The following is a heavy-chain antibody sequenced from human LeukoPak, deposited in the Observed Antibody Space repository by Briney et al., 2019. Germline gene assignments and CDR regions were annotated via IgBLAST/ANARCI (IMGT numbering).Heavy chain of an antibody. CDR2: ISGSGGST. CDR1: GFTFSSYA. Sequence: GGSLRLSCAASGFTFSSYAMSWVRQAPGKGLEWVSAISGSGGSTYYADSVKGRFTISRDNSKNTLYLQMGSLRVEDMAVYYCATLDALRCSGGSCYSHAFDVWGQGTMVTVSS. V-gene: IGHV3-23*01. D-gene: IGHD2-15*01. CDR3: ATLDALRCSGGSCYSHAFDV. J-gene: IGHJ3*01.